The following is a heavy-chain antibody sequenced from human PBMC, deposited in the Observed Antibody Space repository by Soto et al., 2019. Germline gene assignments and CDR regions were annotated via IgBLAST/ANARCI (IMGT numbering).Heavy chain of an antibody. V-gene: IGHV4-4*07. CDR2: IYTSGST. CDR3: ARDKTYYDFWSGQSIDSYYYGMDV. Sequence: SETLSLTCTVSGGSISSYYWSWIRQPAGKGLEWIGRIYTSGSTNYNPSLKSRVTMSVDTSKNQFSLKLSSVTAADTAVYYCARDKTYYDFWSGQSIDSYYYGMDVWGQGTTVTVS. CDR1: GGSISSYY. D-gene: IGHD3-3*01. J-gene: IGHJ6*02.